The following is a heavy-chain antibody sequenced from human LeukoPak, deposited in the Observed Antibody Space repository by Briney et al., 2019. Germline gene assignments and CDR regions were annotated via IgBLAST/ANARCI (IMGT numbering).Heavy chain of an antibody. CDR1: GFTFSSYG. Sequence: GGSLRLSCAASGFTFSSYGMHWVRQAPGKGLEWVAVISYDGSNKYYADSVKGRFTISRDNSKNTLYLQMNSLRAEDTAVYYCAKSQEVTETYYNYYMDVWGKGTTVTISS. CDR2: ISYDGSNK. D-gene: IGHD5-18*01. V-gene: IGHV3-30*18. CDR3: AKSQEVTETYYNYYMDV. J-gene: IGHJ6*03.